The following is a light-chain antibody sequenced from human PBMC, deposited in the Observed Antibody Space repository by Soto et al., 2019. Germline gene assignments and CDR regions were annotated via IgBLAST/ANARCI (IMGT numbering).Light chain of an antibody. CDR1: SSNIGSNT. V-gene: IGLV1-44*01. CDR2: SNN. Sequence: QAVVTQPPSASGTPGQRVTISCSGSSSNIGSNTVNWYQQLPGTAPILLIYSNNQRPSGVPDRFSGSKSGTSASLAVNGLQSEDEGDYYCAAWDDSLNGPLFGGGTQLTVL. J-gene: IGLJ3*02. CDR3: AAWDDSLNGPL.